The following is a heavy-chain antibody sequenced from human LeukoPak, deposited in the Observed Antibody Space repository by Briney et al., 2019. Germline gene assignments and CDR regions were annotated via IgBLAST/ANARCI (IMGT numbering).Heavy chain of an antibody. J-gene: IGHJ3*02. CDR3: SGDVDTAMLDAFDI. V-gene: IGHV4-59*01. CDR2: IYYSGST. CDR1: GGSINTYY. D-gene: IGHD5-18*01. Sequence: SETLSLTCTVSGGSINTYYWSWVRQPPGKGLEWIASIYYSGSTDYNPSLKSRVAISIDTSKNQFSLKLSSVTAADTALYYCSGDVDTAMLDAFDIWGQGTMVNVSS.